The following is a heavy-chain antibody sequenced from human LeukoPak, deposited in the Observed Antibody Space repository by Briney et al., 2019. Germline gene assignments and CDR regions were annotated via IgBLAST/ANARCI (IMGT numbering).Heavy chain of an antibody. CDR3: AMAVIGSGWTLDY. Sequence: PGGSLRLSCAASGFTFSTYWMHWVRQAPGKGLVWVSHINSDGRSTSSADSVRGRFTISRDNARNTLYLQMNSLSAEDTAVYYCAMAVIGSGWTLDYWGQGTLVTVSS. J-gene: IGHJ4*02. D-gene: IGHD6-19*01. V-gene: IGHV3-74*01. CDR1: GFTFSTYW. CDR2: INSDGRST.